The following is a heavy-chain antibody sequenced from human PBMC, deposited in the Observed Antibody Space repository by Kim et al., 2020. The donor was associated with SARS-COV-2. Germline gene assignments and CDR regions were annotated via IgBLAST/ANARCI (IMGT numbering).Heavy chain of an antibody. D-gene: IGHD1-26*01. CDR3: AKGFYFVNSVAGAFDI. V-gene: IGHV3-23*01. CDR1: GFTFSSFA. J-gene: IGHJ3*02. Sequence: GGSLRLSCAASGFTFSSFAMNWVRQAPGKGLGLVSGISGSGGSTYYDNSLKGRFTFSRVNSKNTLYLQMISLIAAATAVYYCAKGFYFVNSVAGAFDIWG. CDR2: ISGSGGST.